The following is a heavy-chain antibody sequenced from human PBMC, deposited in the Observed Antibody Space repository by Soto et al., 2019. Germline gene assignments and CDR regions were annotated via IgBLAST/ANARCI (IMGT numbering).Heavy chain of an antibody. CDR1: GGSVNSGSYS. Sequence: SETLSLTCPVSGGSVNSGSYSWSWIRQPPGKGLEWIGYIYYTGSTNYNPSLESRVTISVDTSKNQFSLKLNSVTAADTAIYYCARVGGFCSRTSCSNWFDPWGQGTLVTVSS. V-gene: IGHV4-61*01. J-gene: IGHJ5*02. CDR2: IYYTGST. D-gene: IGHD2-2*01. CDR3: ARVGGFCSRTSCSNWFDP.